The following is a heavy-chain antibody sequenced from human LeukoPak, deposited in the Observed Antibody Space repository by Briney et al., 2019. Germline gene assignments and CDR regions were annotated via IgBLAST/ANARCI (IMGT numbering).Heavy chain of an antibody. V-gene: IGHV1-46*01. D-gene: IGHD5-18*01. CDR2: INPSGGST. CDR3: ARDRDSYGSFDY. CDR1: GYTFTIYY. J-gene: IGHJ4*02. Sequence: ASVKVSCTASGYTFTIYYMHWVRQAPGQGLEWMGIINPSGGSTSYAQKFQGRVTMTRDTSTSTVYMELSSLRSEDTAVYYCARDRDSYGSFDYWGQGTLVTVSS.